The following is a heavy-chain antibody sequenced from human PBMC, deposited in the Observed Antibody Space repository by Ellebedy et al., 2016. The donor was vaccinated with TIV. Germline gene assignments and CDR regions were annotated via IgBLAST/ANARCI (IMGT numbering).Heavy chain of an antibody. CDR1: RXTFSSYY. J-gene: IGHJ4*03. Sequence: WGSLRLSCAASRXTFSSYYIHFVPPGTGQGLELVSAICTAGDTYYPGSVKGRFTISRENAKNSLYLQMNSLRAEDTAVYYCARVRFGDTAVDYWGQGTLVTVSS. CDR2: ICTAGDT. V-gene: IGHV3-13*01. D-gene: IGHD2-21*02. CDR3: ARVRFGDTAVDY.